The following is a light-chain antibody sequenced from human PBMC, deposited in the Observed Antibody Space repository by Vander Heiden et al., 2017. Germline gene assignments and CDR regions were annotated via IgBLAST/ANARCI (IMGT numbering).Light chain of an antibody. V-gene: IGLV1-40*01. J-gene: IGLJ2*01. CDR1: HSNIGAHFD. CDR3: QSFDMDLHGPV. Sequence: QSVLTQPPSLSAAPGQTVTISCTGSHSNIGAHFDVLWYRQLPGAAPRLLIFRDNDRPPDIPDRFSASKSGTSASLAISGLQADDEAEYYCQSFDMDLHGPVFGGGTKLAVL. CDR2: RDN.